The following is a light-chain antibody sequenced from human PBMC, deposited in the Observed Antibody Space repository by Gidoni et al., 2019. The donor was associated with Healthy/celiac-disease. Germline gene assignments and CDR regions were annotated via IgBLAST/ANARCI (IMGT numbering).Light chain of an antibody. J-gene: IGKJ4*01. V-gene: IGKV2-28*01. Sequence: DIVMTQSPLSLPVTPGEPASIPCRSSQSLLHSNGYNYLDWYLQKPGQSPQLLIYLGSNRASGVPDRFSGSGSGTDFTLKISRVEAEDVGVYYCMQALQTPRLTFXGXTKVEIK. CDR1: QSLLHSNGYNY. CDR3: MQALQTPRLT. CDR2: LGS.